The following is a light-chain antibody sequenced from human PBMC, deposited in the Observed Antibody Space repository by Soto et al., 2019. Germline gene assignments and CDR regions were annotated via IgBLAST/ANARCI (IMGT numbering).Light chain of an antibody. V-gene: IGLV2-11*01. J-gene: IGLJ1*01. CDR3: CSYAGSYTHV. Sequence: QSALTQPRSVSGSPGQSVTISCTGTSSDVGGYNFVSWFQQHPGKAPKLIIYYVIKRPSGVPHHFSGSKSGNTASLNISGLQAEDEADYFCCSYAGSYTHVFGTGTKVTVL. CDR2: YVI. CDR1: SSDVGGYNF.